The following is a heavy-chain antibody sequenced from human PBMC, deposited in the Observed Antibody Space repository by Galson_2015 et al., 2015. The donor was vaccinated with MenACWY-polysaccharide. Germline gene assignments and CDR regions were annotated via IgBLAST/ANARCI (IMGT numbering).Heavy chain of an antibody. Sequence: CAISGDSASGNSAAWSWIRQSPSRGLEWLGRTSYRSRGYNDYATSVKSRISIKADTPKNQFSLQLNSVTPEDTALYYCTRSIHISGWGGDFESWGQGTLVTVSS. J-gene: IGHJ4*02. CDR3: TRSIHISGWGGDFES. CDR2: TSYRSRGYN. D-gene: IGHD6-19*01. CDR1: GDSASGNSAA. V-gene: IGHV6-1*01.